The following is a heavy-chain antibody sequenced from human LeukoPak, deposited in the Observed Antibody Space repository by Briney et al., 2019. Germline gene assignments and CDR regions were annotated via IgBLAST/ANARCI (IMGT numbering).Heavy chain of an antibody. CDR3: ARDPRQAHTYGDYEAPASGRYFDY. Sequence: GGSLRLSCAASGFTFSSYAMHWVRQAPGKGLEWVAVISYDGSNKYYADSVKGRFTISRDNSKNTLYLQMNSLRAEDTAVYYCARDPRQAHTYGDYEAPASGRYFDYWGQGTLVTVSS. CDR2: ISYDGSNK. V-gene: IGHV3-30-3*01. D-gene: IGHD4-17*01. CDR1: GFTFSSYA. J-gene: IGHJ4*02.